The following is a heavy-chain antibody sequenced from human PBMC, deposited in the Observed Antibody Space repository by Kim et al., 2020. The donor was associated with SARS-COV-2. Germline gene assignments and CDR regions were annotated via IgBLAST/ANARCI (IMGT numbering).Heavy chain of an antibody. CDR3: ARDLCSLFRRRTFSS. CDR2: ISYDGSNK. J-gene: IGHJ5*01. Sequence: GGSLRLSCAASGFNFSNCAMHWVRQAPGKGLEWVAVISYDGSNKNYADSVKGRFTISRDNSKNTLYLQMNSLRVEDTAVYYCARDLCSLFRRRTFSSWG. CDR1: GFNFSNCA. D-gene: IGHD1-1*01. V-gene: IGHV3-30-3*01.